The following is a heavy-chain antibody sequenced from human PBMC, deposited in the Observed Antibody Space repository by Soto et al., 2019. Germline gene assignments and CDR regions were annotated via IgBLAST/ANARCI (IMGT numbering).Heavy chain of an antibody. J-gene: IGHJ5*02. CDR1: GGSISSSSYY. CDR2: IYYSGST. V-gene: IGHV4-39*01. D-gene: IGHD1-26*01. CDR3: AGGSHNWFDP. Sequence: SETLSLTCTVSGGSISSSSYYWGWIRQPPGKWLEWIGGIYYSGSTYYNPSLKSRVTISVDTSKNQFSLKLSSVTAADTAVYYCAGGSHNWFDPWGQGTLVTVSS.